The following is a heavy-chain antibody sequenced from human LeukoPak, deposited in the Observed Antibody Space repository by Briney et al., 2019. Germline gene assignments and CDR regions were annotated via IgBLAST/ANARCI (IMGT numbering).Heavy chain of an antibody. D-gene: IGHD3-22*01. CDR2: IYHSGST. J-gene: IGHJ3*02. CDR1: GYSISSGYY. Sequence: SETLSLTSAVSGYSISSGYYWGWIRQPPGKGLEWIGSIYHSGSTYYNPSLKSRVTISVDTSKNQFPLKLSSVTAADTAVYYCARPKYYYDSSGYHDAFDIWGQGTMVTVSS. V-gene: IGHV4-38-2*01. CDR3: ARPKYYYDSSGYHDAFDI.